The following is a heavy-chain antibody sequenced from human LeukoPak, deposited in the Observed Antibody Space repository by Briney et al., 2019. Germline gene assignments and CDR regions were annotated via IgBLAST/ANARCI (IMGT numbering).Heavy chain of an antibody. Sequence: GESLRLSCAASGFTFRNYWMSWVRQAPGKGLEWVANIKQDGSLKYYVDSLKGRFTISRDNAKTSVYLQMSSLRAEDTAVYFCARIGYSSSSFDYWGQGTLVTVSP. CDR1: GFTFRNYW. V-gene: IGHV3-7*01. CDR3: ARIGYSSSSFDY. D-gene: IGHD6-6*01. J-gene: IGHJ4*02. CDR2: IKQDGSLK.